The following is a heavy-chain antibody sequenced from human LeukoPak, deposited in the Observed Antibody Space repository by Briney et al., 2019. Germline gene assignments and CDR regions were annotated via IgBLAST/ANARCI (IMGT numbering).Heavy chain of an antibody. CDR2: ISGSSSTT. V-gene: IGHV3-23*01. Sequence: GGSLRLSCAASGFTSSSYAMSWVRQAPGKGLEWVSAISGSSSTTFYADSVKGRFTISRDNSMDTLFLQMNSLRAEDTALYYCAKGMEWVVVPAALDVWGQGTTVTVSS. D-gene: IGHD2-2*01. J-gene: IGHJ6*02. CDR3: AKGMEWVVVPAALDV. CDR1: GFTSSSYA.